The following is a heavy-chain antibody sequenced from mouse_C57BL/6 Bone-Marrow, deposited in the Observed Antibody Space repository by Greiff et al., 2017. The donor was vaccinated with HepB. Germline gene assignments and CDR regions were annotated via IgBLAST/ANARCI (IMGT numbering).Heavy chain of an antibody. J-gene: IGHJ2*01. Sequence: VKLQESGAELVRPGTSVKMSCKASGYTFTNYWIGWAKQRPGHGLEWIGDIYPGGGYTNYNEKFKGKATLTADKSSSTAYMQFSSLTSEDSAIYYCARSFYYGPYYFDYWGQGTTLTVSS. CDR1: GYTFTNYW. CDR3: ARSFYYGPYYFDY. CDR2: IYPGGGYT. D-gene: IGHD1-2*01. V-gene: IGHV1-63*01.